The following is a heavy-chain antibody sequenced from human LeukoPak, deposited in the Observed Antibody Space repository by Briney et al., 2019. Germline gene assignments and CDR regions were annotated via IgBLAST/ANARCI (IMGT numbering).Heavy chain of an antibody. D-gene: IGHD5-18*01. CDR3: ARDTPMVPFDY. CDR1: GYSFTSYG. Sequence: ASVKVSCKTSGYSFTSYGINWVRQAPGQGLEWMGWISTDNGNTDYAPNLQGRVTMTTDTSTSTAYMELRSLRSDDTALYYCARDTPMVPFDYWGQGTLVTVSS. J-gene: IGHJ4*02. CDR2: ISTDNGNT. V-gene: IGHV1-18*01.